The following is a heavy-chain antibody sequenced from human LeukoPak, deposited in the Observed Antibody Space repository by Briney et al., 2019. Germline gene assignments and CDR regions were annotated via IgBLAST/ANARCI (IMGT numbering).Heavy chain of an antibody. V-gene: IGHV3-48*02. J-gene: IGHJ4*02. CDR1: GFTFSRFG. D-gene: IGHD2-15*01. CDR2: ISSSSSSSI. CDR3: AQKGGADY. Sequence: GGSLRLSCAASGFTFSRFGMNWVRQAPGKGLEWVSYISSSSSSSIYYADSVKGRFTISRDNAKNSLYLQMNSLRDEDTAVYYCAQKGGADYWGQGTLVTVSS.